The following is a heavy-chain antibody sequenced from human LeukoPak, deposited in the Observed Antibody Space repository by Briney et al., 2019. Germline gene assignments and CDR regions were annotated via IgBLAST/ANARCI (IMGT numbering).Heavy chain of an antibody. CDR3: ARGSGSRIDF. D-gene: IGHD1-26*01. J-gene: IGHJ4*02. CDR2: IDSSSGTI. V-gene: IGHV3-48*02. CDR1: RFAFSSYG. Sequence: GGSLRLPCADSRFAFSSYGMSWGPRAPGKGLQWVSYIDSSSGTIYYADSVKGRFTISRDNAESSLYLQMNSLRHEDTAVYYCARGSGSRIDFWGQGTLVTVSS.